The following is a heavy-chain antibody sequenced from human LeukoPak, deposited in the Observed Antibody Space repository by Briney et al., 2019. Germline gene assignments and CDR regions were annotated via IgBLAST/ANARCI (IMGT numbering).Heavy chain of an antibody. CDR3: ARDRGAMAGYYFDY. D-gene: IGHD6-19*01. V-gene: IGHV3-23*01. Sequence: PGGSLRLSCAASGFTFSSYAMSWVRQAPGKGLEWVSAISGSGGSTYYADSVKGRFTISRDNSKNTVYLQMNGLRAEGTAVYYCARDRGAMAGYYFDYWGHGTLVTVSS. J-gene: IGHJ4*01. CDR2: ISGSGGST. CDR1: GFTFSSYA.